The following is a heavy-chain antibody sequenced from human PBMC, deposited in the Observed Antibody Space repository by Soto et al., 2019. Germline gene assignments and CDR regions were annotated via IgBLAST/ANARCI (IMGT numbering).Heavy chain of an antibody. CDR3: ARDQGPTAY. J-gene: IGHJ4*02. V-gene: IGHV3-53*01. CDR2: IYSGGST. Sequence: EVQLVESGGGLIQPGGSLRLSCAASGFTVSNNYMTWVRQAPGKGLEWVSFIYSGGSTDYADSVKGRFTISRDNSKNTRYLQMKGLRAGDTAVYYCARDQGPTAYWGQGTLVTVSS. CDR1: GFTVSNNY. D-gene: IGHD4-17*01.